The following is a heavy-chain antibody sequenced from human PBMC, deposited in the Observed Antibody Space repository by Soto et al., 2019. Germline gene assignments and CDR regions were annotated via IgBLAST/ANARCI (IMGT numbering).Heavy chain of an antibody. CDR2: IYYSGST. Sequence: PSETLSLTCTVSGGSISSYYWSWIRQPPGKGLEWIGYIYYSGSTNYNPSLKSRVTISVDTSKNQFSLKLSSVTAADTAVYYCARVNADYDFWSGYPLGDYYYMDVWGKGTTVTVSS. V-gene: IGHV4-59*01. CDR3: ARVNADYDFWSGYPLGDYYYMDV. J-gene: IGHJ6*03. D-gene: IGHD3-3*01. CDR1: GGSISSYY.